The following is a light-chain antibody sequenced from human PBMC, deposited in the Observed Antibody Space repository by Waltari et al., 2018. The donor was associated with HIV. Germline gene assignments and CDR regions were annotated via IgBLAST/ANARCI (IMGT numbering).Light chain of an antibody. CDR2: EVT. Sequence: QSALTQPASVSGSPGQSITISCIGATSDIHPYKFVSWYQQHPGKAPKLIIFEVTNRPPGVSPRFSGSKSGNTASLTISGLQAEDEADYYCSSTTTNSGLVFGGGTKVTVL. CDR3: SSTTTNSGLV. J-gene: IGLJ3*02. V-gene: IGLV2-14*03. CDR1: TSDIHPYKF.